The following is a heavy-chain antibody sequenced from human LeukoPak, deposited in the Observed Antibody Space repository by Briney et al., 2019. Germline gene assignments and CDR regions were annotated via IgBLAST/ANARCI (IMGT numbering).Heavy chain of an antibody. CDR2: ISGDGGTT. CDR3: ATDIGGLNY. J-gene: IGHJ4*02. V-gene: IGHV3-43*02. CDR1: GFTFHDYA. D-gene: IGHD6-25*01. Sequence: PGGSLRLSCAASGFTFHDYAMHWVRQAPGKGLEGVSLISGDGGTTYYADSVKGRFTISRDNRKKSLYLQMNSLRTEDTALYYCATDIGGLNYCGQGTLVTVSS.